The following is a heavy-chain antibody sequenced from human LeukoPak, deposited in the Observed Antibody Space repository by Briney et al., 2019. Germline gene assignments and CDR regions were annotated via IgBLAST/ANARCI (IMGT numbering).Heavy chain of an antibody. CDR1: GFTFSSYA. V-gene: IGHV3-30*04. CDR2: ISYDGSKK. J-gene: IGHJ4*02. D-gene: IGHD6-19*01. Sequence: GRSLRLSCAASGFTFSSYAMHWVRQAPGKGLEWVAVISYDGSKKYYADSVTGRFTISRDNSKNTLYLQMNSLRAEDTAVYYCAREKDSSGWYYFDYWGQGTLVTVSS. CDR3: AREKDSSGWYYFDY.